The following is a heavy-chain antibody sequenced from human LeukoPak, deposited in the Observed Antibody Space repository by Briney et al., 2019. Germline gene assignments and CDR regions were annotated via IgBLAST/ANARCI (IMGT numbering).Heavy chain of an antibody. J-gene: IGHJ4*02. D-gene: IGHD6-19*01. CDR3: ARQGTYSRATAGF. Sequence: ASETLSLTCTVSGGSISSYHWSWIRQPPGRGLEWIGSIYYSGSTNYNPSLKSRLTIAVDTSKNQFSLKLSSVTAADTAVYYCARQGTYSRATAGFWGQGTLVTVSS. CDR1: GGSISSYH. V-gene: IGHV4-59*08. CDR2: IYYSGST.